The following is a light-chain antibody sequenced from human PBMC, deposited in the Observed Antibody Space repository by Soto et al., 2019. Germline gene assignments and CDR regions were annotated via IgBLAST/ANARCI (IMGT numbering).Light chain of an antibody. CDR1: SSDVGGYNY. V-gene: IGLV2-11*01. CDR2: DVN. J-gene: IGLJ3*02. CDR3: CSYTGSYTWV. Sequence: QSALTQPRSVSGSPGQSVTISCTGTSSDVGGYNYVSWYQQHPGKAPKFMIYDVNKRPSGVPDRFSGSKSGNTASLTISGLQAEDEADYYCCSYTGSYTWVFGGGTKL.